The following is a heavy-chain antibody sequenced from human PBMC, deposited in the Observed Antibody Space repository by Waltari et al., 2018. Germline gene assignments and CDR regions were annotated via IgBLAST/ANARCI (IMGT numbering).Heavy chain of an antibody. V-gene: IGHV4-4*07. D-gene: IGHD3-3*01. J-gene: IGHJ3*02. CDR1: GGSISSYY. CDR2: IYTSGST. Sequence: QVQLQESGPGLVKPSETLSLTCTVSGGSISSYYWSWIRQPAGKGLEWIGRIYTSGSTNYTPALKSRVTMSVDTAKTQFSRKLSSVTAADTAVYYCARDYNPRADVLRFLEWLSGNDAFDIWGQGTMVTVSS. CDR3: ARDYNPRADVLRFLEWLSGNDAFDI.